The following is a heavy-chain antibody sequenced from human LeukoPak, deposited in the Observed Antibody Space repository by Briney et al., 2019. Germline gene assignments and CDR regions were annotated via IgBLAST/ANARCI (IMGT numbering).Heavy chain of an antibody. J-gene: IGHJ4*02. Sequence: PSETLSLTCTVSGGSISSSSYYWSWIRQPPGKGLEWIGYIYYSGSTNYNPSLKSRVTISVDTSKNQFSLKLSSVTAADTAVYYCAALLYDSSGYYYWRYWGQGTLVTVSS. D-gene: IGHD3-22*01. CDR2: IYYSGST. CDR3: AALLYDSSGYYYWRY. CDR1: GGSISSSSYY. V-gene: IGHV4-61*01.